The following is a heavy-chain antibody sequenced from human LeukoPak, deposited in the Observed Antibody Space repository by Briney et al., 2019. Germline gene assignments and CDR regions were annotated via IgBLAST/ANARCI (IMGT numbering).Heavy chain of an antibody. V-gene: IGHV1-69*05. CDR3: ARGPYLPHYYYYYMDV. CDR1: GGTFSSYA. J-gene: IGHJ6*03. CDR2: IIPIFGTA. Sequence: SVKVSCKASGGTFSSYAISWVRQAPGQGLEWMGGIIPIFGTANYAQKFQGRVTITTDESTSTAYMELSSLRSEDTAVYYCARGPYLPHYYYYYMDVWGKGTTVTVSS.